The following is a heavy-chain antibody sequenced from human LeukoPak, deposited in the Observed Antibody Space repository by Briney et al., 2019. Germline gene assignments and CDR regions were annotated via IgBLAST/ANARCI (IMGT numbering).Heavy chain of an antibody. D-gene: IGHD3-10*01. J-gene: IGHJ4*02. V-gene: IGHV4-34*01. Sequence: GSLRLSCAASGFTFSSYAMSWVRQPPGKGLEWIGEINHSGSTNYNPSLKSRVTISVDTSKNQFSLKLSSVTAADTAVYYCARGPTLRITMVRGVLSFDYWGQGTLVTVSS. CDR2: INHSGST. CDR1: GFTFSSYA. CDR3: ARGPTLRITMVRGVLSFDY.